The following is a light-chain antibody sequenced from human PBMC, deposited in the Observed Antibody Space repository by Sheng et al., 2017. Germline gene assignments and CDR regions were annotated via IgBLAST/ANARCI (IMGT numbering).Light chain of an antibody. CDR3: MLFMGSAIWV. CDR2: NTN. Sequence: QTVVTQEPSFSVSPGGTVTLTCGLSSGSVSSSSYPSWYQQTLGQAPRTLIYNTNIRSSGVPHRFSGSIVGNKAALTITGAQADDESDYYCMLFMGSAIWVFGGGTKLTVL. V-gene: IGLV8-61*01. J-gene: IGLJ3*02. CDR1: SGSVSSSSY.